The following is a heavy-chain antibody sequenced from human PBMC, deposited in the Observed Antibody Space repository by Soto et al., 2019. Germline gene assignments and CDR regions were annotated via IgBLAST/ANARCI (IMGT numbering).Heavy chain of an antibody. Sequence: GSYKRCGYTFIDYYILWVQQAPVQGLEWVGWINPNSGATNYAQKLQGRVTMTRDRSISTAYMELSRLRSDDTAVYYCGSDLVSTIGDFDYWGQGTPVTVSS. J-gene: IGHJ4*02. CDR3: GSDLVSTIGDFDY. D-gene: IGHD5-12*01. V-gene: IGHV1-2*02. CDR1: GYTFIDYY. CDR2: INPNSGAT.